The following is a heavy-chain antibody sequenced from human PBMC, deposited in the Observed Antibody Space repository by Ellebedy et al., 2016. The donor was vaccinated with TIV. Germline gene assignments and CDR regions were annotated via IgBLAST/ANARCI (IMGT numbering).Heavy chain of an antibody. J-gene: IGHJ5*02. CDR2: IHSDGRTT. D-gene: IGHD4-17*01. V-gene: IGHV3-74*01. CDR1: GSSFSDHS. CDR3: AKNYGDYEGNH. Sequence: GGSLRLSXAASGSSFSDHSMRWVRQVPGKGLVWVSRIHSDGRTTGYADSVKGRFTISRDSAKNSMYLQMNSLRAEDTAVYYCAKNYGDYEGNHWGQGTLVTVSS.